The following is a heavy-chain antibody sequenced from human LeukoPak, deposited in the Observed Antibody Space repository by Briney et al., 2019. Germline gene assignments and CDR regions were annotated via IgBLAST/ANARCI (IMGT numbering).Heavy chain of an antibody. J-gene: IGHJ4*02. D-gene: IGHD2-21*02. CDR2: IYYSGST. Sequence: PSETLSLTCTVSGGSISSYYWSWIRQPPGKGLEWIGYIYYSGSTNYNPSLKSRVTISVDTSKNQFSLKLSSVTAADTAVYYCAREAYCGGDCYSGFDYWGQGTLVTVSS. CDR3: AREAYCGGDCYSGFDY. CDR1: GGSISSYY. V-gene: IGHV4-59*01.